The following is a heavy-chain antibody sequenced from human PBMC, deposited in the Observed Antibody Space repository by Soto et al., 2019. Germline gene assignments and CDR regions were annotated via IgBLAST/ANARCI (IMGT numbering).Heavy chain of an antibody. CDR2: INAGTGNT. Sequence: ASVKVSCKTFGYTFTNYVIHWVRQAPGQGLEWMGWINAGTGNTRYSQKLQDRLTISRDTSAATAYLDLSRLASEDTAVYYCARGRASWYWDFWGHGTLVTVSS. CDR3: ARGRASWYWDF. J-gene: IGHJ4*01. V-gene: IGHV1-3*01. D-gene: IGHD2-8*02. CDR1: GYTFTNYV.